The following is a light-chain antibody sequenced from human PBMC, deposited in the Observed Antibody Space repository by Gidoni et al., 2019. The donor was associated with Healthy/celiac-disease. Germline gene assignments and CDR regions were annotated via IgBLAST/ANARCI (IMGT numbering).Light chain of an antibody. J-gene: IGKJ1*01. V-gene: IGKV4-1*01. CDR1: QSVLYSSNNKNY. CDR2: WAS. CDR3: QQYYSTPTWT. Sequence: DIVMTQSPDSLAVSLGERATINCKYSQSVLYSSNNKNYLAWYQQKPGQPPKLLIYWASTRESGVPDRCSGSGSGTDFTLTISSLQAEDVAVYYCQQYYSTPTWTFGQGTKVEIK.